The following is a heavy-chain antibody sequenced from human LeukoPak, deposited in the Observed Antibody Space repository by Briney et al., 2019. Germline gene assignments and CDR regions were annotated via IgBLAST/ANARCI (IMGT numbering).Heavy chain of an antibody. CDR1: GFTFSSYS. D-gene: IGHD6-25*01. J-gene: IGHJ5*02. Sequence: GGSLRLPCAASGFTFSSYSMNWVRQAPGKGLEWVSYISSSSSTIYYADSVKGRFTISRDNAKNSLYLQMNSLRAEDTAVYYCARGGIAAPWGQGTLVTVSS. CDR3: ARGGIAAP. CDR2: ISSSSSTI. V-gene: IGHV3-48*04.